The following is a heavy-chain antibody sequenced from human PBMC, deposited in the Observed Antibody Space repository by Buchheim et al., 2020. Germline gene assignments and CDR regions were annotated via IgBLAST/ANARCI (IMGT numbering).Heavy chain of an antibody. CDR1: GYTFTSYD. V-gene: IGHV1-8*01. Sequence: QVQLVQSGAEVKKPGASVKVSCKASGYTFTSYDINWVRQATGQGLEWMGWMNPNSGNTGYAQKFQGRVTMTRNTSISTAYMELSRLRSEDTAVYYCARGWSFGITGTTFYYYYGMDVWGQGTT. J-gene: IGHJ6*02. CDR3: ARGWSFGITGTTFYYYYGMDV. D-gene: IGHD1-7*01. CDR2: MNPNSGNT.